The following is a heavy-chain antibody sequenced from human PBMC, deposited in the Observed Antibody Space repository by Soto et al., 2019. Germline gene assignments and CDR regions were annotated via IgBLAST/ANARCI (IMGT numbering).Heavy chain of an antibody. CDR3: ARAMGRTGYLSVLRYFEGPSPFDG. D-gene: IGHD3-9*01. V-gene: IGHV1-46*01. J-gene: IGHJ4*02. CDR2: INPSGGST. Sequence: ASLKVSCKASGYTFTSYYMHWVRQAPGQGLEWMGIINPSGGSTSYAQKFQGRVTMTRDTSTSTVYMELSSLRSEDTAVYYCARAMGRTGYLSVLRYFEGPSPFDGWGQGTLVTVSS. CDR1: GYTFTSYY.